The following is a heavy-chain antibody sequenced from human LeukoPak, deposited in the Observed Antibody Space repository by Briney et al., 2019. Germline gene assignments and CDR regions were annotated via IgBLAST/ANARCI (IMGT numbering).Heavy chain of an antibody. CDR3: AASIAARPDAFDI. CDR1: GYTFINYG. CDR2: ISPYNGNT. V-gene: IGHV1-18*01. D-gene: IGHD6-6*01. J-gene: IGHJ3*02. Sequence: GASVKVSCKASGYTFINYGISWVRQAPGQGLEWMGWISPYNGNTNYAQKLQGRVTMTTDTSTSTAYMELRSLRSDDTAVYHCAASIAARPDAFDIWGQGTMVTVSS.